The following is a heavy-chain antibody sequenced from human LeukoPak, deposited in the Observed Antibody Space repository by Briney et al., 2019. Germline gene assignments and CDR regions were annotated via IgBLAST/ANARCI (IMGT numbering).Heavy chain of an antibody. D-gene: IGHD2-2*01. CDR2: IRNDGSHK. Sequence: PGGSLRLSCAASGFTFSSHGMHWVRQAPGKGLEWVAVIRNDGSHKYYGDSVKGRFTISRDNSKDTLYLQINSLRPEDTAMYYCARHSCSTISCSDDWFDTWGQGTLVTVSS. V-gene: IGHV3-30*03. J-gene: IGHJ5*02. CDR1: GFTFSSHG. CDR3: ARHSCSTISCSDDWFDT.